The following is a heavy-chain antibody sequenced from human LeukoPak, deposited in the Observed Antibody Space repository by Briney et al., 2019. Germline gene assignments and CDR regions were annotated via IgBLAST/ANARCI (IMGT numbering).Heavy chain of an antibody. J-gene: IGHJ6*02. CDR1: GGSISSYY. D-gene: IGHD6-13*01. CDR2: IYYSGST. CDR3: ARHLAAAGYYYYYGMDV. V-gene: IGHV4-59*08. Sequence: SETLSLTCTVSGGSISSYYWSWIRQPPGKGLEWIGYIYYSGSTNYNPSLKGRVTISVDTSKNQFSLKLSSVTAADTAVYYCARHLAAAGYYYYYGMDVWGQGTTVTVSS.